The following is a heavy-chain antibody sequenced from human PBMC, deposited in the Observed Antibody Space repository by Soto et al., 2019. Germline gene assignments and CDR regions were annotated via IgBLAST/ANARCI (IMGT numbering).Heavy chain of an antibody. CDR2: ISHSGTT. V-gene: IGHV4-34*01. Sequence: SETLSLTCAVYGGPLSNYYWSWIRQPPGKGLEWIGEISHSGTTSYNPSHKGRVTISLNTPKNQFSLKLSSVTAADTAVYYCARMVVTLSGESLYDYYGMDVWGQGTKVTSP. J-gene: IGHJ6*02. D-gene: IGHD2-21*02. CDR3: ARMVVTLSGESLYDYYGMDV. CDR1: GGPLSNYY.